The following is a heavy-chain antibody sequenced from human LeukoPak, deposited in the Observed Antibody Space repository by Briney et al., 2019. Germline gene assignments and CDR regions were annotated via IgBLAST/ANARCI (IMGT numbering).Heavy chain of an antibody. CDR1: GGSISTYY. CDR2: IYYSGTT. J-gene: IGHJ4*02. CDR3: AREGYSNFPDY. Sequence: SETLSLTCTVSGGSISTYYWSWFRQPPGKGLEWIGYIYYSGTTNYNPSLKSRVTISVDTSKNQFSLKLSSVTAADTAVYYCAREGYSNFPDYWGQGTLVTVSS. D-gene: IGHD4-11*01. V-gene: IGHV4-59*12.